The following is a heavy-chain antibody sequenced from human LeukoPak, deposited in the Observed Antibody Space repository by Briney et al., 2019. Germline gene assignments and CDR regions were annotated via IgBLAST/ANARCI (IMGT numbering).Heavy chain of an antibody. CDR2: INWNGGST. V-gene: IGHV3-20*04. Sequence: PGGSLRLSCAASGFTFDDYGMSWVSQAPGKGLEWVSGINWNGGSTGYADSVKGRFTISRDNAKNSLYLQMNSLRAEDTALYYCAREHYGSGSYYSGYYFDYWGQGTLVTVSS. CDR1: GFTFDDYG. D-gene: IGHD3-10*01. CDR3: AREHYGSGSYYSGYYFDY. J-gene: IGHJ4*02.